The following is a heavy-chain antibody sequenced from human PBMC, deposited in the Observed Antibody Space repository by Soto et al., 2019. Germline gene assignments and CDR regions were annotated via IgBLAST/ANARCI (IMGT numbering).Heavy chain of an antibody. CDR2: ISSSGSSI. CDR3: AREERTDAFDI. Sequence: GGSLRLSCAASGFTFGSYEMNWVRQAPGKGLEWVSYISSSGSSIYYEDSVKGRFTISRDNAKNSLYLQMNSLRAEDTAVYYCAREERTDAFDIWGQGTMVTVSS. D-gene: IGHD1-1*01. V-gene: IGHV3-48*03. CDR1: GFTFGSYE. J-gene: IGHJ3*02.